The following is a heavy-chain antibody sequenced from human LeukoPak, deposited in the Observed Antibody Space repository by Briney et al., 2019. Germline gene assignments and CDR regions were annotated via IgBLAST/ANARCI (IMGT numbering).Heavy chain of an antibody. CDR2: IYHSGST. CDR3: ARHSPYVWGSYRFDY. V-gene: IGHV4-38-2*02. Sequence: SETLSLTCTVSGYSISSGYYWGWIRQPPGKGLEWIGSIYHSGSTSYNPSLKSRVTISVDTSKNQFSLKLSSVTAADTAVYYCARHSPYVWGSYRFDYWGQGTLVTVSS. D-gene: IGHD3-16*02. J-gene: IGHJ4*02. CDR1: GYSISSGYY.